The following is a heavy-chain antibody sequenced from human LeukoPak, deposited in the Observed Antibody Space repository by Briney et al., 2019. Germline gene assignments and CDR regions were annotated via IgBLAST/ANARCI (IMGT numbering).Heavy chain of an antibody. CDR3: ARDHNWNYFDY. J-gene: IGHJ4*02. Sequence: TGGSLRLSCAASGFTFSSYSMNWVRQAPGKGLEWVSSISSSSSYIYYADSVKGRSTISRDNAKNSLYLQMNSLRAEDTAVYYCARDHNWNYFDYWGQGTLVTVSS. CDR1: GFTFSSYS. V-gene: IGHV3-21*01. D-gene: IGHD1-20*01. CDR2: ISSSSSYI.